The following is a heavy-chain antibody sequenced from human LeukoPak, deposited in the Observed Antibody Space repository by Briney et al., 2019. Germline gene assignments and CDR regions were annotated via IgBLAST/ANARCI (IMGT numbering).Heavy chain of an antibody. J-gene: IGHJ4*02. CDR1: GFTFSSYA. Sequence: PGGSLRLSCAASGFTFSSYAMHWVRQAPGKGLEWVAVISYDGSNKYYADSVKGRFTISRDNSKNTLYLQMNSLRAEDTAVYYCARDSSGSFGLCYFDYWGQGTLVTVSS. CDR2: ISYDGSNK. V-gene: IGHV3-30-3*01. CDR3: ARDSSGSFGLCYFDY. D-gene: IGHD1-26*01.